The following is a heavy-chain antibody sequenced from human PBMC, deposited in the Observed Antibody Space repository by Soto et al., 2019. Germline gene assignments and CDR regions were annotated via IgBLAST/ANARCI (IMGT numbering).Heavy chain of an antibody. V-gene: IGHV3-48*01. J-gene: IGHJ4*02. CDR3: ARATSRWVLTFDY. D-gene: IGHD3-22*01. CDR2: ISSSSTI. CDR1: GFTFSSYS. Sequence: EVQLVESGGGLVQPGGSLRLSCAASGFTFSSYSMNWVRQAPGKGLEWVSYISSSSTIYYADSVKGRFTISRDNAKNSLYLQMNSLRAEDTAVYYCARATSRWVLTFDYWGQGTLVTVSS.